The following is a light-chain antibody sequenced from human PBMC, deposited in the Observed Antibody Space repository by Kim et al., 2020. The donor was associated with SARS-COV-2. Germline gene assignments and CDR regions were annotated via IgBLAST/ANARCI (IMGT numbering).Light chain of an antibody. J-gene: IGLJ2*01. CDR2: GKN. CDR1: SLRSYY. Sequence: SSELTQDPAVSMALGQTVRITCQGDSLRSYYASWYQQKPGQAPVLVIYGKNNRPSGIPDRFSGSSSGNTASLTITGAQAEDEADYYCNSRDSSGNHPVVFGGGTKLTVL. CDR3: NSRDSSGNHPVV. V-gene: IGLV3-19*01.